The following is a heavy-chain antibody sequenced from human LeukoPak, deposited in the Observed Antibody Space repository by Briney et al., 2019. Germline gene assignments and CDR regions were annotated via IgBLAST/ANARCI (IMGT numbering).Heavy chain of an antibody. V-gene: IGHV3-30*02. Sequence: GGSLRLSCAASGFTFSSYGMHWVRQAPGKGLEWVAFIRYDGSNKYYADSVKGRFTISRDNSKDTLYLQMNSLRAEDTAVYYCAKGAVVVVPAAPSYRQAYYYYYYMDVWAKGPRSPSP. J-gene: IGHJ6*03. CDR3: AKGAVVVVPAAPSYRQAYYYYYYMDV. CDR2: IRYDGSNK. CDR1: GFTFSSYG. D-gene: IGHD2-2*01.